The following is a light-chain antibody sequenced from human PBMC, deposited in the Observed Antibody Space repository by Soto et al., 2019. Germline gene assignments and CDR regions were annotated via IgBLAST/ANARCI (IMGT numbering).Light chain of an antibody. CDR3: CSYAGSTTRVV. J-gene: IGLJ2*01. CDR2: RNN. CDR1: SSNIGSNF. V-gene: IGLV1-47*01. Sequence: QSVLTQPPSASGTPGQRVTISCSGSSSNIGSNFVYWYQQFPGTAPKLLIYRNNQRPSGVPDRFSGSKSGNTASLTISGLRPEDEAYYYCCSYAGSTTRVVFGGGTKLTVL.